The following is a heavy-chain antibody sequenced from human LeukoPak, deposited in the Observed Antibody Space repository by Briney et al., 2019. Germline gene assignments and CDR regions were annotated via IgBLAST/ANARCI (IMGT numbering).Heavy chain of an antibody. Sequence: PGVSLRLSCAASGFTVSSNYMSWVRQAPGKGLEWVSYISGSSSTRYYADSVKGRFTISRDSAQTSLYLQMNSLRAEDTAVYYCARDSPFCGGDCYSIYMDVWGRGTTVTVSS. V-gene: IGHV3-48*04. D-gene: IGHD2-21*02. CDR3: ARDSPFCGGDCYSIYMDV. CDR1: GFTVSSNY. CDR2: ISGSSSTR. J-gene: IGHJ6*03.